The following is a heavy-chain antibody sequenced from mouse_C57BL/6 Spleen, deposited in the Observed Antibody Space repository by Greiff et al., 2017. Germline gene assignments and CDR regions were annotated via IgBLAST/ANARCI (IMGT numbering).Heavy chain of an antibody. CDR3: QIYYYGRWYFDV. J-gene: IGHJ1*03. Sequence: QVQLQQSGAELVRPGASVTLSCKASGYTFTDYEMHWVKQTPVHGLEWIGAIDPETGGTAYNQKFKGKAILTADKSSSTAYMELRSLTSEDSAVYYCQIYYYGRWYFDVWGTGTTVTVSS. CDR2: IDPETGGT. D-gene: IGHD1-1*01. V-gene: IGHV1-15*01. CDR1: GYTFTDYE.